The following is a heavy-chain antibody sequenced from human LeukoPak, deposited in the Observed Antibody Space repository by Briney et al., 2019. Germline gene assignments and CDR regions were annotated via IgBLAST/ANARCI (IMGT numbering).Heavy chain of an antibody. CDR3: AKTTTGYSSGRFPGWPVDY. Sequence: GGSLRLSCAASGFTFSSYAMYWVRQAPGKGLEWVSGIFGSGGSTHYADSVKGRFTISRDNSKNTVYLQMNSQRAEDTAVYYCAKTTTGYSSGRFPGWPVDYWGQGTLVTVSS. D-gene: IGHD6-19*01. V-gene: IGHV3-23*01. CDR2: IFGSGGST. J-gene: IGHJ4*02. CDR1: GFTFSSYA.